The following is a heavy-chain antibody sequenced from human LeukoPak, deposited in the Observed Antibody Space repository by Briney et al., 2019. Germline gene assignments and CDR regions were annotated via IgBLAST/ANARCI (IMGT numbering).Heavy chain of an antibody. D-gene: IGHD3-22*01. CDR3: ARTLYYYDSSGLDP. J-gene: IGHJ5*02. CDR2: INHSGST. V-gene: IGHV4-39*07. Sequence: SETLSLTCTVSGGSISSSSYYWGWIRQPPGKGLEWIGEINHSGSTNYNPSLKSRVTISVDTSKNQFSLKLSSVTAADTAVYYCARTLYYYDSSGLDPWGQGTLVTVSS. CDR1: GGSISSSSYY.